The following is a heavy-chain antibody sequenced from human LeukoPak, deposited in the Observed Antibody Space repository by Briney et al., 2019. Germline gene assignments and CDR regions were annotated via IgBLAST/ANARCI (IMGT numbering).Heavy chain of an antibody. D-gene: IGHD2-15*01. V-gene: IGHV1-2*02. CDR2: INPNSGGT. CDR1: GYTFTGYY. Sequence: ASVKVSCKASGYTFTGYYMHWVRQAPGQGLEWMGWINPNSGGTNYAQKFQGRVTMTRDTSISTAYMELSRLRSDDTAVYYCARDGLGYCSGGGCYFNYWGQGTLVTVSS. J-gene: IGHJ4*02. CDR3: ARDGLGYCSGGGCYFNY.